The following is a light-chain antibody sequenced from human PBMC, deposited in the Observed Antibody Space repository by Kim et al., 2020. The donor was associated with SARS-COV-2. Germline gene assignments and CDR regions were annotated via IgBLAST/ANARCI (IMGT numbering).Light chain of an antibody. Sequence: GKPVPNSCTRSSGSIDDNYVQGYQQRPGGVPTTVIYEDDQRPSGVSDRFSGSSDNSSNSASLTISGLRTEDEAGYYCQSYNRDNVLFGGGTQLTVL. CDR2: EDD. V-gene: IGLV6-57*03. CDR1: SGSIDDNY. CDR3: QSYNRDNVL. J-gene: IGLJ2*01.